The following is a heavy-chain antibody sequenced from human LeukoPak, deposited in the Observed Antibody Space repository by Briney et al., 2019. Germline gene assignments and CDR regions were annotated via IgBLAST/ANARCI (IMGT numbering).Heavy chain of an antibody. CDR2: IYYSGST. Sequence: SETLSLTCTVSGGSISSYYWSWIRQPPGKGLEWIGYIYYSGSTNYNPSLKSRVTISVDTSKNQFSLKLSSVTAADTAVYYCAREANEDGTWFDPWGQGTLVTVSS. CDR1: GGSISSYY. V-gene: IGHV4-59*01. CDR3: AREANEDGTWFDP. D-gene: IGHD2-8*01. J-gene: IGHJ5*02.